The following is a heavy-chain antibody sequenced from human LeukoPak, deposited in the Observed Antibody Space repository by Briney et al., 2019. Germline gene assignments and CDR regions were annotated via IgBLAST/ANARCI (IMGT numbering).Heavy chain of an antibody. D-gene: IGHD4-17*01. Sequence: ASVKVSCKASGYTFTSYYMHWVRQAPGQGLEWMGGIIPIFGTANYAQKFQGRVTITADESTSTAYMELSSLRSEDTAVYYCARDASPLRDFDYWGQGTLVTVSS. CDR1: GYTFTSYY. CDR2: IIPIFGTA. J-gene: IGHJ4*02. V-gene: IGHV1-69*13. CDR3: ARDASPLRDFDY.